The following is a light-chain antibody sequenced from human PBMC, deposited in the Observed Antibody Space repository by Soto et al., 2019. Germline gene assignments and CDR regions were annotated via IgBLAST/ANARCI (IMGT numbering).Light chain of an antibody. CDR1: QDMNTY. CDR3: HQLNSYPLT. J-gene: IGKJ4*01. Sequence: DIPLTQSPSFLSASVGDRVTITCRASQDMNTYIAWYQHTPGKAPKLLIYGASTLQSGVPARFSGSESGAVFTLRISSLQPEDFATYYCHQLNSYPLTFGGGTKVAIK. CDR2: GAS. V-gene: IGKV1-9*01.